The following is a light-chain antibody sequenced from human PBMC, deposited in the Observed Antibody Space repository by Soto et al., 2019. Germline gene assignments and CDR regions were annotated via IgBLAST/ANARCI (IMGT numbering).Light chain of an antibody. V-gene: IGKV1-39*01. CDR2: RGF. J-gene: IGKJ2*01. Sequence: DIQMTQSPSSVSSSVGERVTISCRASQNVDSHLTWLQQKPGQAPSLLVYRGFTLQTGVPSRFSAGSSGTAFTLTIDNVHPEDFATYFCQQTFSTPYSFGQGTKLEIK. CDR3: QQTFSTPYS. CDR1: QNVDSH.